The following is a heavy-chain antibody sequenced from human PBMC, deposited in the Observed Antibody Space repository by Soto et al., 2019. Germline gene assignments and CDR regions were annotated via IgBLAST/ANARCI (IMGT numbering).Heavy chain of an antibody. Sequence: QITLKESGPTLVKPTQTLTLTCTFSGFSLSTSGVGVGWIRQPPGKDLEWLALIYWDDDKRYSSSLNSRLTITKYTSKNQVVLTMTNMDPVDTATYYCAHSRPPRLLDYWGQGTLVTVSS. J-gene: IGHJ4*02. CDR3: AHSRPPRLLDY. CDR2: IYWDDDK. V-gene: IGHV2-5*02. D-gene: IGHD6-6*01. CDR1: GFSLSTSGVG.